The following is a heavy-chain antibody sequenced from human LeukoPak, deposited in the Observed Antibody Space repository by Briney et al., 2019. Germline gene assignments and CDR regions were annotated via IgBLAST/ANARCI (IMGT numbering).Heavy chain of an antibody. J-gene: IGHJ5*02. D-gene: IGHD3-3*01. CDR2: ISAYNGNT. Sequence: ASVEVSCKASGYTFTSYGISWVRQAPGQGLEWMGWISAYNGNTNYAQKLQGRVTMTTDTSTSTAYMELRSLRSDDTAVYYCARDQDYDFWSGYGWFDPWGQGTLVTVSS. V-gene: IGHV1-18*01. CDR1: GYTFTSYG. CDR3: ARDQDYDFWSGYGWFDP.